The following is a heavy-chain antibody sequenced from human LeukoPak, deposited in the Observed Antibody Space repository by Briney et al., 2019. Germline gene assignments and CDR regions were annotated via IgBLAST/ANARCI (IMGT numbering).Heavy chain of an antibody. Sequence: GGSLRLSCTASGLTFSTSGFNWVRQAPGKGLEWVASIGPTGSDRYHADSIKGRFTISRDNANNFLYLQMNSLRAEDTAVYYCASETNGRHYDYWGQGTLLTVSS. CDR2: IGPTGSDR. CDR3: ASETNGRHYDY. J-gene: IGHJ4*02. V-gene: IGHV3-21*06. D-gene: IGHD1-14*01. CDR1: GLTFSTSG.